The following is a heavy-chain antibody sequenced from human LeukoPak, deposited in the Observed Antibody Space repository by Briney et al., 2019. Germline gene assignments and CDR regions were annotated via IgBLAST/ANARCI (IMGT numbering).Heavy chain of an antibody. Sequence: GGSLRLSCAASGFTFSSYAMHWVRQAPGKGLEYVSAISSNGGSTYYANSVKGRFTISRDNSKNTLYLQMGSLRAEDMAVYYCARGREDIVVVPAAIDFDYWGQGTLGTVSS. J-gene: IGHJ4*02. D-gene: IGHD2-2*02. CDR3: ARGREDIVVVPAAIDFDY. V-gene: IGHV3-64*01. CDR1: GFTFSSYA. CDR2: ISSNGGST.